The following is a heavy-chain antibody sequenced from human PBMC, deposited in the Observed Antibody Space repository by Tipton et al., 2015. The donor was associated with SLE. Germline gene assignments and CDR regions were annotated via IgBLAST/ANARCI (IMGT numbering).Heavy chain of an antibody. CDR3: ARDQRELLWFGELKGDDAFDI. Sequence: LRLSCAVYGGSFSGYYWSWIRQPPGKGLEWIGYIYYSGSTNYNPSLKSRVTISVDTSKNQFSLKLSSVTAADAAVYYCARDQRELLWFGELKGDDAFDIWGQGTMVTVSS. V-gene: IGHV4-59*01. J-gene: IGHJ3*02. D-gene: IGHD3-10*01. CDR2: IYYSGST. CDR1: GGSFSGYY.